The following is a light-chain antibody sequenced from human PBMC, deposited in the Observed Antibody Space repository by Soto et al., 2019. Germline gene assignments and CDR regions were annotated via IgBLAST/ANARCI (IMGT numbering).Light chain of an antibody. V-gene: IGLV1-40*01. CDR2: GNN. Sequence: QSVLTQPPSVSGAPGQRVTISCTGGSSNIGAGYAVNWYQQVPGTAPKLLLFGNNNRPSGVPDRFSGSKSGNTASLTVSGLQAEDEADYYCGSYAGNSMGIFGGGTKLTVL. J-gene: IGLJ2*01. CDR1: SSNIGAGYA. CDR3: GSYAGNSMGI.